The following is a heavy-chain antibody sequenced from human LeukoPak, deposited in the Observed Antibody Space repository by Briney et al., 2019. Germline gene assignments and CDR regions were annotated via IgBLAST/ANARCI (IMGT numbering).Heavy chain of an antibody. CDR1: VFTFSSYA. V-gene: IGHV3-30-3*01. CDR2: ISYVGSNK. J-gene: IGHJ5*02. Sequence: GGSLRLSCAASVFTFSSYAMHGVRQAPGKGREGVAVISYVGSNKYYADSVKGRFTISRDNFQNTLYLQMNSLSAEETAVYYSARDDIGSWGQGTLVTVSS. D-gene: IGHD2-15*01. CDR3: ARDDIGS.